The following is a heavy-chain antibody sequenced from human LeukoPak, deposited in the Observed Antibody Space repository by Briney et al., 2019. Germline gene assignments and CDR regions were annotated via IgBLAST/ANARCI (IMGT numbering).Heavy chain of an antibody. J-gene: IGHJ5*02. CDR3: AKVVWSGYEYDP. CDR1: GFTFSSYA. Sequence: PGGSLRLSCAASGFTFSSYAMSWVRQAPGKGLEWVSAISGSGGSTYYADSVKGRFTISRDNSENTLYLQMNSLRAEDTAVYYCAKVVWSGYEYDPWGQGTLVTVSS. D-gene: IGHD3-3*01. CDR2: ISGSGGST. V-gene: IGHV3-23*01.